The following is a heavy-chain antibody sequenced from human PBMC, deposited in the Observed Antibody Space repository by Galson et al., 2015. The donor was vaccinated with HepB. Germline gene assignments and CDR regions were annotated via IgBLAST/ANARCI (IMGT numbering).Heavy chain of an antibody. V-gene: IGHV4-59*01. Sequence: LSLTCTVSGGSISSYYWSWIRQPPGKGLEWIGYIYYSGSTNYNPSLKSRVTISVDTSKNQFSLKLSSVTAADTAVYYCARVFSRSTGPFDYWGQGTLVTVSS. CDR2: IYYSGST. CDR1: GGSISSYY. J-gene: IGHJ4*02. CDR3: ARVFSRSTGPFDY. D-gene: IGHD4-17*01.